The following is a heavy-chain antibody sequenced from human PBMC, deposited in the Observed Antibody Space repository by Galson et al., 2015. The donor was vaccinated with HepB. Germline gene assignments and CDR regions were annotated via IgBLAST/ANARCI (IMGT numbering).Heavy chain of an antibody. D-gene: IGHD2/OR15-2a*01. CDR2: VHPNSGVT. CDR3: AILDFLTPFDP. Sequence: SVKVSCKASGYSFTDHYIHWVRQAPGQGLEWMGWVHPNSGVTNSAQKFDGRVTMTRDTSISTAYMELSRLRSDDTVVYYCAILDFLTPFDPWGQGTLVTVSS. V-gene: IGHV1-2*02. J-gene: IGHJ5*02. CDR1: GYSFTDHY.